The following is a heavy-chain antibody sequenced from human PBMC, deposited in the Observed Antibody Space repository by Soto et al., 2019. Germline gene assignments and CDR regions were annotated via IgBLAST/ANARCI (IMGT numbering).Heavy chain of an antibody. D-gene: IGHD1-1*01. CDR3: GNYCPMYKGMDV. V-gene: IGHV3-23*01. CDR2: ISGSGGST. CDR1: GFSFSSYA. Sequence: GGSLSLSCAASGFSFSSYAMSWVRQAPGKGLERVSAISGSGGSTYYADSVKGRFTISSDNSKNTLYLQMICLRAEVLVVYYCGNYCPMYKGMDVWGQGTTVTVSS. J-gene: IGHJ6*02.